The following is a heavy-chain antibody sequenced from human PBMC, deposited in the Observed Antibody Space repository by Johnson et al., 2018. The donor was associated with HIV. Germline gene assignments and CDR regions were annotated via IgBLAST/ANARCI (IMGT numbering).Heavy chain of an antibody. V-gene: IGHV3-64*04. Sequence: QVQLVESGGGLVQPGGSLRLSCAASGFTFSSYAMHWVRQAPGKGLEYVSAISSHGGSTYYAHSVKGRFNISRDNSKNTLYRQMNSLRAEDTAVYYCAKDDRELDAFDIWGQGTMVTVSS. CDR1: GFTFSSYA. CDR3: AKDDRELDAFDI. D-gene: IGHD1-26*01. CDR2: ISSHGGST. J-gene: IGHJ3*02.